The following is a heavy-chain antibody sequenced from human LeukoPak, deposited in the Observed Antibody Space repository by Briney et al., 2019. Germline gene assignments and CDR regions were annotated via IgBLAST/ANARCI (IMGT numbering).Heavy chain of an antibody. V-gene: IGHV4-34*01. J-gene: IGHJ3*02. Sequence: NSSETLSLTCAVYGGSFSGYYWSWIRQPPGKGLEWIGEINHSGSTNYNPSLKSRVTISVDTSKNQFSLKLSSVTAADTAVYYCARSSYYFGADAFDIWGQGTMVTVSS. D-gene: IGHD3-10*01. CDR1: GGSFSGYY. CDR3: ARSSYYFGADAFDI. CDR2: INHSGST.